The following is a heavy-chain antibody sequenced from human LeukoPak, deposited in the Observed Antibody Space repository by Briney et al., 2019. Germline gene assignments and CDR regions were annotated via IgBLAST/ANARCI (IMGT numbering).Heavy chain of an antibody. CDR3: ARSSYSSSSSV. J-gene: IGHJ3*01. CDR1: GFTFIGFW. V-gene: IGHV3-7*03. CDR2: INSDGSEG. Sequence: GSLIPSCAVSGFTFIGFWMSWSRQAPGKGLEWVASINSDGSEGYYADVVKGRFTISRDNAKNSLYLQINSLRAEDTAVYYCARSSYSSSSSVWGQGTMVTVSS. D-gene: IGHD6-6*01.